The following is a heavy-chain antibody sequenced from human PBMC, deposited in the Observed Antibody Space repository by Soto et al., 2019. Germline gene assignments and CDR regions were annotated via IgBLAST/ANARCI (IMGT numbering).Heavy chain of an antibody. CDR2: INAGNGNT. V-gene: IGHV1-3*01. D-gene: IGHD3-10*01. CDR3: SRGRPPYYYGSGSYYKTEIYYYYMDA. J-gene: IGHJ6*03. Sequence: ASVKVSCKASVYTFTSYAMHWARQAPGQRLDWMGWINAGNGNTKYSQKFQGRVTITRDTSASTAYMELSSLRSEDTAVYYCSRGRPPYYYGSGSYYKTEIYYYYMDAWGKGTTVTVS. CDR1: VYTFTSYA.